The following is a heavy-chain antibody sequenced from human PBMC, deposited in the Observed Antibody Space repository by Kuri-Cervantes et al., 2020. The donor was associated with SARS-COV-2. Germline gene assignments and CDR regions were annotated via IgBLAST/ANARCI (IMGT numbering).Heavy chain of an antibody. Sequence: ASVKVSCKASGYTFTSYGISWVRQAPGQGLEWMGWISAYNGNTNYAQKLQGRVTMTTDTSTSTAYMELRSLRSDDTAVYYCARDDIVVLSSSHYWYFDLWGRGTLVTVSS. CDR3: ARDDIVVLSSSHYWYFDL. CDR2: ISAYNGNT. V-gene: IGHV1-18*01. D-gene: IGHD2-15*01. J-gene: IGHJ2*01. CDR1: GYTFTSYG.